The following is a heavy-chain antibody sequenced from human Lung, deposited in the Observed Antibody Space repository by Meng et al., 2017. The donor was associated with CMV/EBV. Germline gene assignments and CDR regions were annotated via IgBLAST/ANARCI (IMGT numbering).Heavy chain of an antibody. CDR3: ARGGLLWFGEGGALDY. D-gene: IGHD3-10*01. CDR1: GFTFTSYS. CDR2: ISYEGSKK. V-gene: IGHV3-30-3*01. J-gene: IGHJ4*02. Sequence: QVQLVESGGGVVQTGSSVRLSCTVSGFTFTSYSMYWVRQAPGKGLEWVAVISYEGSKKYYADSLKGRFTIARDNSKNTLYLQMNSLGAEDTAMYYCARGGLLWFGEGGALDYWGQGALVTVSS.